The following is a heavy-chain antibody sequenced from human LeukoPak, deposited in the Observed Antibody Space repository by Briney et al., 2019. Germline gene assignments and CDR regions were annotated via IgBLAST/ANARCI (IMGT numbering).Heavy chain of an antibody. CDR1: GFTLSSFE. CDR3: ARDLYSGYDHRDWFDP. CDR2: ISNSGSSI. Sequence: GGSLRLSGSASGFTLSSFEMDWVRQAPGKGLEWISYISNSGSSIYYADSVKGRFVIARDNAKNSLFLRMNSLRAEDTAVYYCARDLYSGYDHRDWFDPWGQGTLVTVSS. V-gene: IGHV3-48*03. J-gene: IGHJ5*02. D-gene: IGHD5-12*01.